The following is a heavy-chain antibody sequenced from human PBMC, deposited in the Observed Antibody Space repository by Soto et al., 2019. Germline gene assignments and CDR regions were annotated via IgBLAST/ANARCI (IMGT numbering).Heavy chain of an antibody. CDR2: IYPGDSDT. V-gene: IGHV5-51*01. J-gene: IGHJ4*02. D-gene: IGHD3-22*01. CDR3: ARHLLYYDSSGYPLDY. CDR1: GYSFTSYW. Sequence: GESLKISFKGSGYSFTSYWIGWVRQMPGNGLEWMGIIYPGDSDTRYSPSFQGQVTISADKSISTAYLQWSSRKASDTAMYYCARHLLYYDSSGYPLDYWGQGTLVTVSS.